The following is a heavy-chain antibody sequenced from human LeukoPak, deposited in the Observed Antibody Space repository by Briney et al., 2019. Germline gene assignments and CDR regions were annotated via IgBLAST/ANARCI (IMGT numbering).Heavy chain of an antibody. Sequence: GGSLRLSCSTSGFTINDYFMSWVRQAPGKGLEWVAYVSSTGSTTYYADSVKGRFTISRDNSKNTLYLQMNSLRAEDTAVYYCAKLEGRLRFLEWLFNWFDPWGQGTLVTVSS. CDR2: VSSTGSTT. CDR1: GFTINDYF. D-gene: IGHD3-3*01. V-gene: IGHV3-11*01. CDR3: AKLEGRLRFLEWLFNWFDP. J-gene: IGHJ5*02.